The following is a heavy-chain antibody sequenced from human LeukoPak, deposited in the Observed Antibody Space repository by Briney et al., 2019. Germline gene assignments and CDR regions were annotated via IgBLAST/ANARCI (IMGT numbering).Heavy chain of an antibody. CDR1: GFTFSSYS. CDR3: ASAPYDSSGYYLN. D-gene: IGHD3-22*01. J-gene: IGHJ4*02. CDR2: IGSSSSYI. V-gene: IGHV3-21*01. Sequence: PGGSLRLSCAASGFTFSSYSMNWVRQAPGKGLEWVSSIGSSSSYIYYADSVKGRFTISRDSAKNSLYLQMNSLRAEDTAVYYCASAPYDSSGYYLNWGQGTLVTVSS.